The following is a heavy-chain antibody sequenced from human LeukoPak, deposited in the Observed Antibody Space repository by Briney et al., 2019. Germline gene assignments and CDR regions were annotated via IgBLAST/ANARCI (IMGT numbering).Heavy chain of an antibody. CDR3: VKDGLRYFDWLAHFDY. CDR1: GFTFSSYA. V-gene: IGHV3-23*01. CDR2: ISGSGGST. D-gene: IGHD3-9*01. J-gene: IGHJ4*02. Sequence: GGSLRLSCAASGFTFSSYAMSWVRQAPGKGLEWVSAISGSGGSTYYADSVKGRFTISRDNSKNTLYLQINSLRAEDTAVYYCVKDGLRYFDWLAHFDYWGEGTLVTVSS.